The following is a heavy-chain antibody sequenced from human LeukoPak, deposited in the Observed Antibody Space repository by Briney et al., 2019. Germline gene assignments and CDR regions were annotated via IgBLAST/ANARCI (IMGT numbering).Heavy chain of an antibody. J-gene: IGHJ4*02. Sequence: GGSLRLSCAASGFTFSNYAMSWVRQAPGKGLEWVSAISGSGGSTYYADSVKGRFTISRDNSKNTLYLQMNSLRAEDTAVYYCAKELKVAYYGSGSYYIVDYWGQGTLVTVSS. CDR3: AKELKVAYYGSGSYYIVDY. CDR2: ISGSGGST. D-gene: IGHD3-10*01. V-gene: IGHV3-23*01. CDR1: GFTFSNYA.